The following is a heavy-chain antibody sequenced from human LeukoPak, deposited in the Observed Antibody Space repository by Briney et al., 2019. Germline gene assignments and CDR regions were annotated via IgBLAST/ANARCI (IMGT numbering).Heavy chain of an antibody. J-gene: IGHJ4*02. Sequence: SETLSLTCTVSGDSISGYYWNWIRQPPGKGLEWIGYIYYSGSTNYNPSLKSRVTMSGDTSKNQISLKMTYVTAADTAVYYCARPQTMGSSSPLGYWGQGTLVTVSS. V-gene: IGHV4-59*01. D-gene: IGHD2-2*01. CDR1: GDSISGYY. CDR2: IYYSGST. CDR3: ARPQTMGSSSPLGY.